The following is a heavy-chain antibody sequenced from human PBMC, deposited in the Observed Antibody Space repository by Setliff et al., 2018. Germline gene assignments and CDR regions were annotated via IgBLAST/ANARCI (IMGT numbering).Heavy chain of an antibody. V-gene: IGHV4-39*07. CDR1: DASIGGSGYY. D-gene: IGHD6-19*01. J-gene: IGHJ1*01. Sequence: PSETLSLTCTVSDASIGGSGYYWGWIRQPPGKGPEWIGNIHYSGSTHYNPSLKSRVTISVDTSKNQFSLKLTSVTTADTAVYYCAKDSSGWPHSLISYFQHWGQGTLVTVSS. CDR2: IHYSGST. CDR3: AKDSSGWPHSLISYFQH.